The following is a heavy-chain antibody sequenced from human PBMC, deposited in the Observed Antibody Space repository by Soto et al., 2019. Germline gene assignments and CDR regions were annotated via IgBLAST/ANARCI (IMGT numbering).Heavy chain of an antibody. CDR1: GYSFTSYW. J-gene: IGHJ4*02. CDR3: ARPPPYYYDSSGYYYDDY. V-gene: IGHV5-51*01. Sequence: GESLKISCKGSGYSFTSYWIGWVRQMPGKGLEWMGIIYPGDSDTRYSPSFQGQVTISADKSISTAYLQWSSLKASDTAMYYCARPPPYYYDSSGYYYDDYWGQGTLVTVSS. CDR2: IYPGDSDT. D-gene: IGHD3-22*01.